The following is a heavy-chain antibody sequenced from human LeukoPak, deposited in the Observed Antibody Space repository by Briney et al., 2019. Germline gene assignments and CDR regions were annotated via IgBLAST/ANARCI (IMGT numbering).Heavy chain of an antibody. CDR3: ARDMAAAGTGFDY. D-gene: IGHD6-13*01. CDR2: IYTSGST. V-gene: IGHV4-4*07. Sequence: SETLSLTCTVSGGSISSYYWSWIRQPAGKELEWIGRIYTSGSTNYNPSLKSRVTISVDTSKNQFSLKLSFVTAADTAVYYCARDMAAAGTGFDYWGQGTLVTVSS. CDR1: GGSISSYY. J-gene: IGHJ4*02.